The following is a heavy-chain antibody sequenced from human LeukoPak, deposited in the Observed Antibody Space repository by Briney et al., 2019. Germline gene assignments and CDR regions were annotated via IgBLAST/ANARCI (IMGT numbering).Heavy chain of an antibody. Sequence: GGSLRLSCGASGFTFSGYAMTWNRQVPGKGLEWISYISSRSSTEYFADSVKGRFTISRDNSKNTLFLQMNTLRADDTAVYYCAGGAGVYYYGMDVWGQGTSVTVSS. CDR3: AGGAGVYYYGMDV. J-gene: IGHJ6*02. V-gene: IGHV3-48*01. CDR2: ISSRSSTE. CDR1: GFTFSGYA.